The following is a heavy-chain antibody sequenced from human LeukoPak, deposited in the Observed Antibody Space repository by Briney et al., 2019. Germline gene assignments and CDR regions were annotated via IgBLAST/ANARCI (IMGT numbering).Heavy chain of an antibody. D-gene: IGHD6-19*01. V-gene: IGHV4-4*07. Sequence: SETLSLTCTVSGGSISNSYWSWIRQPAGKGLEWIGRIYTSGSTNYNPSLKSRVTMSVDTSNNQFSLNLTSVTAADTAVYYCARPRSTSGWDGDFDSWGQGTLVTVSS. CDR2: IYTSGST. CDR1: GGSISNSY. CDR3: ARPRSTSGWDGDFDS. J-gene: IGHJ4*02.